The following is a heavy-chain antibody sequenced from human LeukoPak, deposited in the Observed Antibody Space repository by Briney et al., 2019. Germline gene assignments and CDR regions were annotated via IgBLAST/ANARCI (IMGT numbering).Heavy chain of an antibody. J-gene: IGHJ4*02. CDR3: AKEGGDLALYFDY. V-gene: IGHV3-30*02. CDR2: IRYYGSNK. D-gene: IGHD3-16*01. Sequence: GGSLRLSCAASGFTFSSYGMHWVRQAPGKGREWVAFIRYYGSNKYNADSVKGRFTISSDNSKNTLYLQMNSLRAEDTAVYYCAKEGGDLALYFDYWGQGTLVTVSS. CDR1: GFTFSSYG.